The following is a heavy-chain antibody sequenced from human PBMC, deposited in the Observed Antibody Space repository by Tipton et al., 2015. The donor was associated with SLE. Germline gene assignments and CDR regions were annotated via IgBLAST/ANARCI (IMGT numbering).Heavy chain of an antibody. J-gene: IGHJ3*02. CDR2: IYTSGST. CDR1: GGSISSGSYY. CDR3: ARDSRRMGAFDI. D-gene: IGHD3-16*01. V-gene: IGHV4-61*02. Sequence: TLSLTCTVSGGSISSGSYYWSWIRQPAGKGLEWIGRIYTSGSTNYNPSLKSRVTISVDTSKNQFSLKLSSVTAADTAVYYCARDSRRMGAFDIWGQGTMVTVSS.